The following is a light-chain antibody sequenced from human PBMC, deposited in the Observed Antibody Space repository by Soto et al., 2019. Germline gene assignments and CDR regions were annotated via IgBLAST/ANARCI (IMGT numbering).Light chain of an antibody. J-gene: IGKJ3*01. CDR3: QHRSNWPPFT. Sequence: EIDLTHSPATLPFSSGERATLSCRGSQSVSYYLAWYQQKPGQSPRLLIYDASKRATGIPARFSGGGSGTDFSLTIRSLQPEDSAVYYCQHRSNWPPFTFGPGTKVDIK. V-gene: IGKV3-11*01. CDR1: QSVSYY. CDR2: DAS.